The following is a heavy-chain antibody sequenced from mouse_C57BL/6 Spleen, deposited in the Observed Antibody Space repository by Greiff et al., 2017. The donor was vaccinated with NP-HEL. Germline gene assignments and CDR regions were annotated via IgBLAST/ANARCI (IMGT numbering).Heavy chain of an antibody. CDR3: ARGGYYYGSSYRYYAMDY. CDR1: GYTFTSYW. Sequence: QVQLQQPGAELVMPGASVKLSCKASGYTFTSYWMHWVKQRPGQGLEWIGEIDPSDSYTNYNQKFKGKSTLTVDKSSSTAYMQLSSLTSEDSAVYYCARGGYYYGSSYRYYAMDYWGQGTSVTVSS. J-gene: IGHJ4*01. V-gene: IGHV1-69*01. D-gene: IGHD1-1*01. CDR2: IDPSDSYT.